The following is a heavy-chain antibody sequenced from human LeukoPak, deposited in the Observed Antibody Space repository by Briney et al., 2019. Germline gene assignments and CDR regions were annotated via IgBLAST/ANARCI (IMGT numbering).Heavy chain of an antibody. D-gene: IGHD3-3*01. Sequence: GRSLRLSCAAWGFIFSNYGMHWVRPAPGKGLEWVAVISYDGSNKYYADSVKGRFTISRDNSKNTLYLQMNSLRAEDTAVYYCAKVVRGGDFWSGYYYGMDVWGQGTTVTVSS. CDR3: AKVVRGGDFWSGYYYGMDV. CDR1: GFIFSNYG. J-gene: IGHJ6*02. CDR2: ISYDGSNK. V-gene: IGHV3-30*18.